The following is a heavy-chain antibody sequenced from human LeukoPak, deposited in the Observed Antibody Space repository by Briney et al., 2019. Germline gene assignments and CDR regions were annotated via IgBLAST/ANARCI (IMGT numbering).Heavy chain of an antibody. J-gene: IGHJ6*02. CDR3: ARTAGGNYYYNGMDV. CDR1: GGSISSYY. CDR2: IYYSGST. Sequence: SETLSLTCTVSGGSISSYYCNWIRKPPGKGLEWIGYIYYSGSTNYNPSLKSRVTISVDTSKNQSSLKLSSVTAADTAVYYCARTAGGNYYYNGMDVWGQGTTVTVSS. V-gene: IGHV4-59*01. D-gene: IGHD4-23*01.